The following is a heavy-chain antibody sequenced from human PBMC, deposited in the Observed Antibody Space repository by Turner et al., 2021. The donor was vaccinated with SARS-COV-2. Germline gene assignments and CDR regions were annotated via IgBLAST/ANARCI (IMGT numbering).Heavy chain of an antibody. V-gene: IGHV3-48*01. D-gene: IGHD3-10*01. CDR1: GFAFSCYA. J-gene: IGHJ6*02. CDR2: IRSDGNNI. Sequence: VQLVEAGGALVQPGRSMCLSFSASGFAFSCYAMNWVRQVPGKGLEWISYIRSDGNNIYDADSVKGRFSISRDNAKNSLYLQMNSLRPEHTAVYYCARDERINMIRGVVPIGEHSGMDVWGQGTTVTVSS. CDR3: ARDERINMIRGVVPIGEHSGMDV.